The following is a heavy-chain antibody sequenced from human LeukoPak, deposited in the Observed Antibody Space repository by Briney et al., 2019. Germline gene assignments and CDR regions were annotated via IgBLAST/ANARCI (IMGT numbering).Heavy chain of an antibody. CDR3: AREWVVAVGPTNYLDY. CDR2: ISGSGDDT. D-gene: IGHD1-26*01. V-gene: IGHV3-23*01. CDR1: GFNFDLYA. Sequence: GGSLRLSCAASGFNFDLYAMTWVRQAPGKGLEWVASISGSGDDTYYAASARGRFTISRDSSQTKLQMNSLRAEDTAMYYCAREWVVAVGPTNYLDYWGRGALVTVSS. J-gene: IGHJ4*02.